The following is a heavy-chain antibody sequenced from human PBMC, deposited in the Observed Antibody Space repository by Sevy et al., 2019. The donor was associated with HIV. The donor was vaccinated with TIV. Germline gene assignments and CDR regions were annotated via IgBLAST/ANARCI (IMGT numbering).Heavy chain of an antibody. CDR2: ISSSSSYI. V-gene: IGHV3-21*01. CDR1: GFTFSSYS. D-gene: IGHD1-1*01. Sequence: GGSLRLSCAASGFTFSSYSMNWVRQAPGKGLEWVSSISSSSSYIYYADSVKGRFTISRDNAKNSLYLQMNSLRAEDTAVYYCARDIPTTDGTFFLYYYYGMDVWGQGTTVTVSS. CDR3: ARDIPTTDGTFFLYYYYGMDV. J-gene: IGHJ6*02.